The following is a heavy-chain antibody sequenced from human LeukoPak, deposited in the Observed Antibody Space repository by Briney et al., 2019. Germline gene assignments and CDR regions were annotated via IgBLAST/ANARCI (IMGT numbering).Heavy chain of an antibody. J-gene: IGHJ4*02. Sequence: GGSLRLSCAASGFAFSTYAMTWVRQAPEKGLQWVSTISTSGRATYYADSVEGRFTISRDNSKNTLYLQMNSLRADDTAVYYCAKARGSSVYEQFDYWGQGTQVAVSP. CDR2: ISTSGRAT. V-gene: IGHV3-23*01. CDR3: AKARGSSVYEQFDY. D-gene: IGHD5/OR15-5a*01. CDR1: GFAFSTYA.